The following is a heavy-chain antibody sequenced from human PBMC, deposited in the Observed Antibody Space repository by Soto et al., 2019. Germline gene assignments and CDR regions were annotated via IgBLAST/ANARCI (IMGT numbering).Heavy chain of an antibody. CDR2: VYYSGST. Sequence: SETLSLTCTVSGGSISSHYWSWIRQPPGQGLEWIGYVYYSGSTNYNPSLKSRVTISVDTSKNQFSLKLSSVTAADTAVYYCAIVSIGWGEYAPYYFDYWGQGTLVTVSS. V-gene: IGHV4-59*11. CDR3: AIVSIGWGEYAPYYFDY. CDR1: GGSISSHY. D-gene: IGHD2-2*01. J-gene: IGHJ4*02.